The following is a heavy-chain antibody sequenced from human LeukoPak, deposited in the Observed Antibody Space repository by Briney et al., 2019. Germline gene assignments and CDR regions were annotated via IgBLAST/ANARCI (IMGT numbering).Heavy chain of an antibody. D-gene: IGHD6-13*01. J-gene: IGHJ4*02. V-gene: IGHV4-39*07. CDR1: GGSISSSSYY. Sequence: PSETLSLTCAVSGGSISSSSYYWAWIRQPPGKGLEWIGNIYYSGSTYYNPSLKSRVTISVDTSKNQFSLKLSSVTAADTAVYYCARVSSSWPHYYFDYWGQGTLVTVSS. CDR3: ARVSSSWPHYYFDY. CDR2: IYYSGST.